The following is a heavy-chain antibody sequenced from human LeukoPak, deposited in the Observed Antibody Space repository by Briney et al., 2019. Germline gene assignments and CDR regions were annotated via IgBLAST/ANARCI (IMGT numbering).Heavy chain of an antibody. J-gene: IGHJ4*02. CDR2: ISYDGSNK. CDR1: GFTFSSYG. D-gene: IGHD3-10*01. Sequence: GGSLRLSCAASGFTFSSYGMHWVRQAPGKGLEWVAVISYDGSNKYYADSVKGRFTISRDDSKNTLYLQMNSLRAEDTAVYYCAEVALDYGSGDTAYFDYWGQGTLVTVSS. V-gene: IGHV3-30*18. CDR3: AEVALDYGSGDTAYFDY.